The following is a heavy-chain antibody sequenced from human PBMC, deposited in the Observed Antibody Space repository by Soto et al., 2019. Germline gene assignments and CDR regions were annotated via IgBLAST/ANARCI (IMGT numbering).Heavy chain of an antibody. CDR2: VYYSGST. J-gene: IGHJ4*02. CDR3: ARDYRYAGFDSTGYYYGGHFDS. D-gene: IGHD3-22*01. Sequence: QVQLQESGPGLVKPSETLSLTCTVSGGSIGSFYWSWIRQPPGKGLEWIGYVYYSGSTNYNPSLKRRVTILVDTSKNQFSLSLSPVTAADTAVYYCARDYRYAGFDSTGYYYGGHFDSWGQGTLVTVSS. CDR1: GGSIGSFY. V-gene: IGHV4-59*01.